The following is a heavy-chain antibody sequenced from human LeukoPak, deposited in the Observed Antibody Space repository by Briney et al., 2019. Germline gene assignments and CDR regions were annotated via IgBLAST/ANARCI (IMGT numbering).Heavy chain of an antibody. J-gene: IGHJ4*02. Sequence: GGFLRLSCAASGFTFSRFSMNWVRQAPGKGLEWVSYISGSTSATYYADSVKGRFTISRDNAKNSLYLQMNSLRDEDTAVYYCARMDVVVTASFDYWGQGSLVTVSS. V-gene: IGHV3-48*02. CDR1: GFTFSRFS. CDR3: ARMDVVVTASFDY. D-gene: IGHD2-21*02. CDR2: ISGSTSAT.